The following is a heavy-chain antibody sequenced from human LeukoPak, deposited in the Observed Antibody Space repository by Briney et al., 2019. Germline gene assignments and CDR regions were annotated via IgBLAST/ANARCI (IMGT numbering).Heavy chain of an antibody. CDR1: GGSISSYY. CDR2: IYYSGST. Sequence: PETLSLTCTVSGGSISSYYWSWIRQPPGKGLEWIGYIYYSGSTNYNPSLKSRVTISVDTSKNQFSLKLSSVTAADTAVYYCAGGGITMVRGVIRFDPWGQGTLVTVSS. CDR3: AGGGITMVRGVIRFDP. V-gene: IGHV4-59*01. D-gene: IGHD3-10*01. J-gene: IGHJ5*02.